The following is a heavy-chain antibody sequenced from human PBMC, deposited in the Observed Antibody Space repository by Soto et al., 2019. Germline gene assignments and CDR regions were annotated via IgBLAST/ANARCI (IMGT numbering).Heavy chain of an antibody. D-gene: IGHD6-6*01. CDR2: MSWDGGST. J-gene: IGHJ6*02. Sequence: EVRLVQSGGVVAQPGGSLRLSCAASGFTFYDYTMHWVRQVPGRGMEWVSLMSWDGGSTYYADSVKGRFTISRDNNKNSLYPQMNSLRTDDTALFYCAKAVIAARPYDYVGLDVWGQGTTVTVSS. V-gene: IGHV3-43*01. CDR1: GFTFYDYT. CDR3: AKAVIAARPYDYVGLDV.